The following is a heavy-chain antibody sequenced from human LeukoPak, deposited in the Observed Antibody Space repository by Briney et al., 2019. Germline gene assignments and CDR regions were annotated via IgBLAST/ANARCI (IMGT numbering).Heavy chain of an antibody. CDR2: IYYSGST. D-gene: IGHD3-10*01. CDR1: GGSISSSSYY. CDR3: ARGNTYYDFDY. V-gene: IGHV4-39*07. J-gene: IGHJ4*02. Sequence: SETLSLTCTVSGGSISSSSYYWGWIRQPPGKGLEWIGSIYYSGSTYYNPSLKSRVTISVDTSKNQFSLKLSSVTAADTAVYYCARGNTYYDFDYWGQGTLVTVSS.